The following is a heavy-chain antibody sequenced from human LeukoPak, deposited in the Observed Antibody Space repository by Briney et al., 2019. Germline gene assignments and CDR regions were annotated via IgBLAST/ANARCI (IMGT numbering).Heavy chain of an antibody. Sequence: GGSLRLSCAASGFTFSSHWMSWVRQAPGKGPEWVANIKQDGTEIYYVDSVKGRFTISRDNAKNSLYLQMNSLRDEDTAVYYCARDKVVGATFFDYWGQGTLVTVSS. CDR3: ARDKVVGATFFDY. CDR2: IKQDGTEI. V-gene: IGHV3-7*01. CDR1: GFTFSSHW. J-gene: IGHJ4*02. D-gene: IGHD1-26*01.